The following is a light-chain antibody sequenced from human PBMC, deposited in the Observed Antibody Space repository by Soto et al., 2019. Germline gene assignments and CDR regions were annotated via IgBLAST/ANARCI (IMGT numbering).Light chain of an antibody. V-gene: IGLV2-14*01. CDR3: TSYTSSTSWV. CDR2: EVS. J-gene: IGLJ3*02. Sequence: QSVLTQPASVSGSPGQSITISCTGTSSDVGGYNYVSWYQQHPDKAPKLMIYEVSNRPSGLSNRFSGSKSGSTASLTISGLQAEDEADYYCTSYTSSTSWVFGGGTKLTVL. CDR1: SSDVGGYNY.